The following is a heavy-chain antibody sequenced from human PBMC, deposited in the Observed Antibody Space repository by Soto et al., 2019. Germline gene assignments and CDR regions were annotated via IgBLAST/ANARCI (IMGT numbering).Heavy chain of an antibody. CDR2: ISNGGDVI. CDR1: GFTFSDYY. J-gene: IGHJ2*01. CDR3: AKENWYPDL. Sequence: GGSLRLSCAAPGFTFSDYYMGWIRQVPGKGLEWVSYISNGGDVIHCADSVKGRFTISRDNVDNSLYLQMNSLRVEDTAVYYCAKENWYPDLWGRGTLVTVSS. V-gene: IGHV3-11*01.